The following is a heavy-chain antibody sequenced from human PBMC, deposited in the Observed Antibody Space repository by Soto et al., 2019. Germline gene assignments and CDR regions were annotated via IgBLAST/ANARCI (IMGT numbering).Heavy chain of an antibody. V-gene: IGHV4-39*01. D-gene: IGHD3-22*01. CDR1: GGSISSSSYY. CDR3: ARPPTYENGMDV. CDR2: IYYSGST. J-gene: IGHJ6*02. Sequence: SETLSLTCTVSGGSISSSSYYWGWIRQPPGKGLEWIGSIYYSGSTYYNPSLKSRVTISVDTSKNQFSLKLSSVTAADTAVYYCARPPTYENGMDVWGQGTTVTVSS.